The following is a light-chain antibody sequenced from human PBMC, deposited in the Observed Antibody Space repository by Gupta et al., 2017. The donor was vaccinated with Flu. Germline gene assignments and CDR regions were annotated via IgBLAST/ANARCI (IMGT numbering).Light chain of an antibody. V-gene: IGKV1-8*01. J-gene: IGKJ4*01. Sequence: AIRITQSPSSLSASTGDRVTITCRASQGISSYLAWYQQKPGKAPKLLIYAASTLQSGVPSRFSGSGSGTDFTLTISCLQSEDFATYYCQQYYSHPPPTFGGGTKVEIK. CDR1: QGISSY. CDR3: QQYYSHPPPT. CDR2: AAS.